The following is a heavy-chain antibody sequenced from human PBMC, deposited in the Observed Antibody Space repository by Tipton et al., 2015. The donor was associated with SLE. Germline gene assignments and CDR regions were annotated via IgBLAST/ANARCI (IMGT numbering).Heavy chain of an antibody. CDR2: INYSGTT. CDR3: ARLLWFGEGDY. Sequence: TLSLTCTVSGASISSGGYYWTWIRQHPGKGLEWIGYINYSGTTYYNPSLKSRGNISLDTSENQFSLKLSSVTAADTAVYYCARLLWFGEGDYWGQGTLVTVSS. J-gene: IGHJ4*02. V-gene: IGHV4-31*03. CDR1: GASISSGGYY. D-gene: IGHD3-10*01.